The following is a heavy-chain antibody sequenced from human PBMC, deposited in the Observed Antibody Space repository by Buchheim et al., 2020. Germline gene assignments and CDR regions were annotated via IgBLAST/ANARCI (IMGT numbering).Heavy chain of an antibody. Sequence: QVQLVESGGGVVQPGRSLRLSCAASGFTFSSYGMHWVRQAPGKGLEWVAVIWYDGSNKYYADSVKGRFTISRDNSKNTLSLQMNSLRAEDTAVYYCARQTMNYDYGMDVWGQGTT. CDR1: GFTFSSYG. J-gene: IGHJ6*02. V-gene: IGHV3-33*01. CDR3: ARQTMNYDYGMDV. CDR2: IWYDGSNK. D-gene: IGHD5-24*01.